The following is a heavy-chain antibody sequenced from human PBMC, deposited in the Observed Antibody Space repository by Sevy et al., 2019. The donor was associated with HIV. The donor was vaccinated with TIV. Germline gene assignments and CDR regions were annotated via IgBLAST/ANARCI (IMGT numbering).Heavy chain of an antibody. V-gene: IGHV4-38-2*02. J-gene: IGHJ6*02. D-gene: IGHD3-3*01. CDR1: GYSISSGYY. CDR3: ASVYDFWSGYYLYYYYGMDV. CDR2: IYHSGST. Sequence: SETLSLTCTVSGYSISSGYYWGWIRQPPGKGLEWIGSIYHSGSTYYNPSLKSRVTISVDTSKNQFSLKLSSVTAADTAVYYCASVYDFWSGYYLYYYYGMDVWGQGTTDTVSS.